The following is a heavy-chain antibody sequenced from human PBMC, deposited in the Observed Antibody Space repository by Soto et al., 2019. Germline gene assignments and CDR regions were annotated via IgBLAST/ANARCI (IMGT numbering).Heavy chain of an antibody. Sequence: EVQLLESGGGLVQPGRSLRLSCAASGFTFSSYAMNWVRQAPGKGLEWVSAMSGTGGSTYYAASVKGRFTISRDNSMNTLYLQMNSLRVEDTAVFYCAKAGFSSGWSPSYFDYWGQGTLVTVSS. J-gene: IGHJ4*02. D-gene: IGHD6-19*01. CDR2: MSGTGGST. CDR1: GFTFSSYA. CDR3: AKAGFSSGWSPSYFDY. V-gene: IGHV3-23*01.